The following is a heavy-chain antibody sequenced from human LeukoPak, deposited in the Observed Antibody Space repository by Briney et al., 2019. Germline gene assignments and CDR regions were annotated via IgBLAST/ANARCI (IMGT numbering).Heavy chain of an antibody. CDR2: ISYDGRNK. D-gene: IGHD5-18*01. Sequence: GGSLRLSCAASGFTFNNYGMHWVRQAPGKGLEWVAVISYDGRNKHYPDSVKGRFTISRDISTDTLWLQMDSLRTEDTAVYYCAKGPLRGTATAIDYWGQGTLVTVSS. CDR1: GFTFNNYG. V-gene: IGHV3-30*18. CDR3: AKGPLRGTATAIDY. J-gene: IGHJ4*02.